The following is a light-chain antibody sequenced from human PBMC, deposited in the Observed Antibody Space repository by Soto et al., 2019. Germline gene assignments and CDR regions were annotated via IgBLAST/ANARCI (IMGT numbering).Light chain of an antibody. V-gene: IGLV1-40*01. CDR2: GNS. CDR1: SSNIGAGYG. J-gene: IGLJ3*02. CDR3: QSYDSSLSGWV. Sequence: QLVLTQPPSVSGAPGQRVTISCTGSSSNIGAGYGVHWYQQLPGTAPTLLIHGNSNRPSGVPDRFSGSKSGTSASLAITGLQAEDEADYYCQSYDSSLSGWVFGGRTKLTVL.